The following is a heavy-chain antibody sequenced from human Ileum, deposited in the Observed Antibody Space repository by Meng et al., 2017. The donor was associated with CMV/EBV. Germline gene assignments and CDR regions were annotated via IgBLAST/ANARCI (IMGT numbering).Heavy chain of an antibody. CDR1: GYNFNIYG. Sequence: ASVKVSCKASGYNFNIYGISWVRQAPGQGLEWMGWISTYSGDTKYAQKFQGRVTMTTDTSTSTAYMDLRSLRSDDTAVYYCARDPSWLPDYWGQGTLVTVSS. V-gene: IGHV1-18*01. CDR3: ARDPSWLPDY. D-gene: IGHD5-12*01. J-gene: IGHJ4*02. CDR2: ISTYSGDT.